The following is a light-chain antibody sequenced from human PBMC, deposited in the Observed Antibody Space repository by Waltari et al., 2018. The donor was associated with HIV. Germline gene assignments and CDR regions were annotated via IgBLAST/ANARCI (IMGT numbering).Light chain of an antibody. CDR1: GSSIGTNY. CDR3: ASWDDSLGGLWV. J-gene: IGLJ3*02. Sequence: QSVLTQPPSASGTPGQRVTISCSGTGSSIGTNYVFWSQQLPGTSPRLLSYRNDLRPSGVPDRFSGSKSGPSASLAISGVRSEDEASYYCASWDDSLGGLWVFGGGTKLTVL. CDR2: RND. V-gene: IGLV1-47*01.